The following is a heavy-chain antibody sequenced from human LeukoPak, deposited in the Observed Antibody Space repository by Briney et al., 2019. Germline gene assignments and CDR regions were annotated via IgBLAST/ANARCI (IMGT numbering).Heavy chain of an antibody. CDR2: IKQDGSDK. J-gene: IGHJ5*02. V-gene: IGHV3-7*01. CDR3: ARYHYDSSGYFS. CDR1: GFTFSSYC. D-gene: IGHD3-22*01. Sequence: PGGSLRLSCAASGFTFSSYCMSWVRQAPGKGLEWVANIKQDGSDKYYVDSVKGRFTVSRDNAKNSLSLQMNSLRVEDTAVYYCARYHYDSSGYFSWGQGTLVSVSS.